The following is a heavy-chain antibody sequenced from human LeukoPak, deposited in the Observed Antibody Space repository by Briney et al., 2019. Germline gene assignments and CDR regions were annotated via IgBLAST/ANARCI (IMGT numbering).Heavy chain of an antibody. CDR2: ISAYNGNT. CDR1: GGTFSSYA. Sequence: ASVKVSCKASGGTFSSYAISWVRQAPGQGLGWMGWISAYNGNTNYAQKLQGRVTMTTDTSTSTAYMELRSLRSDDTAVYYCARTYYDFWSGYYPFDYWGQGTLVTVSS. V-gene: IGHV1-18*01. J-gene: IGHJ4*02. D-gene: IGHD3-3*01. CDR3: ARTYYDFWSGYYPFDY.